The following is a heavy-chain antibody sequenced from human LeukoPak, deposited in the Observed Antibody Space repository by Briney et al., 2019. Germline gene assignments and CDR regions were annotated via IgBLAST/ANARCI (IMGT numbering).Heavy chain of an antibody. CDR2: IRYDGSNK. CDR3: AKEGYCSSTSCQPLRGYYYYYMDV. CDR1: GFTFSSYG. Sequence: GGSLRLSCAASGFTFSSYGMHWVRQAPGKGLEWVAFIRYDGSNKYYADSVKGRFTISRDNSKNTLYLQMNSLRAEDTAVYYCAKEGYCSSTSCQPLRGYYYYYMDVWGKGTTVTVSS. V-gene: IGHV3-30*02. J-gene: IGHJ6*03. D-gene: IGHD2-2*01.